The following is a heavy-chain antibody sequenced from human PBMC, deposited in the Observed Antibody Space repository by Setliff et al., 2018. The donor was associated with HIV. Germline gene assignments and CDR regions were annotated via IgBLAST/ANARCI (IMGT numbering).Heavy chain of an antibody. CDR2: IIPLVTIA. CDR3: ARGRYGSGTYWGLYYYYYMDV. V-gene: IGHV1-69*10. J-gene: IGHJ6*03. CDR1: GDTFSTYA. D-gene: IGHD3-10*01. Sequence: SVKVSCKASGDTFSTYAITWVRQAPGQGLEGMGGIIPLVTIANYAQEFQGRVRFTADKSTSTAYMELNSLRSDDTAVYYCARGRYGSGTYWGLYYYYYMDVWGKGTTVTVSS.